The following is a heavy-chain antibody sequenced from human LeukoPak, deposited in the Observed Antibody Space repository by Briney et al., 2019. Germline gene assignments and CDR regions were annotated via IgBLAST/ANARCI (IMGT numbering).Heavy chain of an antibody. CDR3: ARDRSQGYFDY. CDR1: GFTFTGYA. Sequence: GGSLRLSCAASGFTFTGYAMHWVRQAPGKGLEWVAVISYDGSNKYYADSVKGRFTISRDNSKNTLYLQMNSLRAEDTAVYYCARDRSQGYFDYWGQGTLVTVSS. V-gene: IGHV3-30*04. CDR2: ISYDGSNK. J-gene: IGHJ4*02.